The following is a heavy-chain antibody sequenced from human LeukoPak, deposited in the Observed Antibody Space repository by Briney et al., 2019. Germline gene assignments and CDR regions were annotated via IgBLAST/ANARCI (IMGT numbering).Heavy chain of an antibody. V-gene: IGHV3-48*04. CDR3: AREGITMMWDASDI. CDR2: ISSGSGTM. D-gene: IGHD3-22*01. J-gene: IGHJ3*02. Sequence: GGSLRLSCAASGFTFSSYSLNWVRQAPGKGLEWVSYISSGSGTMYYADSVKGRFTISRDNAKNSLYLHMNSLRAEDTAVYYCAREGITMMWDASDIWGQGTMVAVSS. CDR1: GFTFSSYS.